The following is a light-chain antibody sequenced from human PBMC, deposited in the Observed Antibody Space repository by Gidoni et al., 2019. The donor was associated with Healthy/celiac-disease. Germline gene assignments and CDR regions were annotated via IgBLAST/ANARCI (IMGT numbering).Light chain of an antibody. CDR2: GSS. CDR1: QSVSSSS. Sequence: EIVLTQSPGTLSLSPGERATLSCSDSQSVSSSSLAGYQQKPGQDPRLLIYGSSSRATGIPDRFRGIVSGTDFTLPLTRLVPEDFAVYYCQQYGSSPGTFGQGTKVEI. J-gene: IGKJ1*01. CDR3: QQYGSSPGT. V-gene: IGKV3-20*01.